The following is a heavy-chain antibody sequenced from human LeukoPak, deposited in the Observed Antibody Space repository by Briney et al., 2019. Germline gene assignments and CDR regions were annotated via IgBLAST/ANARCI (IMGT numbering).Heavy chain of an antibody. V-gene: IGHV4-4*07. Sequence: PSETLSLTCTVSGGSINNYYWSWIRQPAGKGLEWIGRIYTRGRTNYNPSLKSRVTMSGDTSKNQVSLKLSSVTVADTAVYYCARGRYCSADICSGGDAFDIWGQGTMVSVSS. CDR2: IYTRGRT. CDR1: GGSINNYY. CDR3: ARGRYCSADICSGGDAFDI. D-gene: IGHD2-15*01. J-gene: IGHJ3*02.